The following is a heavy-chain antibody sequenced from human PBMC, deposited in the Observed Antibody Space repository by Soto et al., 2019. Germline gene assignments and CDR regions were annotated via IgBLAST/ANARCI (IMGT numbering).Heavy chain of an antibody. V-gene: IGHV3-30-3*01. Sequence: GGSLRLSCAASGFTFSSYAMHWARQAPGKGLEWVAVISYDGSNKYYADSVKGRFTISRDNSKNTLYLQMNSLRAEDTAVYYCARDWEVGSSSEVDYWGQGTLVTVSS. CDR3: ARDWEVGSSSEVDY. J-gene: IGHJ4*02. CDR1: GFTFSSYA. CDR2: ISYDGSNK. D-gene: IGHD6-6*01.